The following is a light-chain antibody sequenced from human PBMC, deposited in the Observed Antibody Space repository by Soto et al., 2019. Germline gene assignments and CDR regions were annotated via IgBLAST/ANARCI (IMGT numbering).Light chain of an antibody. V-gene: IGLV2-8*01. CDR2: EVS. Sequence: QSALTQPPSASGSPGQSVTISCTGTSSDVGKYDYVSWFQHHPGKAPNLIIYEVSKRPSGVPDRFSGSKSGSTASLTVSGLQTEVEADYYCSSYVAGSKVFGTGTKVTVL. CDR3: SSYVAGSKV. J-gene: IGLJ1*01. CDR1: SSDVGKYDY.